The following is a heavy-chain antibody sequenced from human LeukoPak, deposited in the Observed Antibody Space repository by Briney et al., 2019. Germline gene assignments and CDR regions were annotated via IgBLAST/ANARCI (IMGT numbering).Heavy chain of an antibody. CDR1: GGSISSSSYY. J-gene: IGHJ4*02. V-gene: IGHV4-39*07. Sequence: SETLSLTCTVSGGSISSSSYYWGWIRQPPGKGLEGIGSIYYSGSTYYNPSLKSRVTISVDTSKNQFSLKLSSVTAADTAVYYCARGRGSDGYNYWGQGTLVTVSS. CDR3: ARGRGSDGYNY. CDR2: IYYSGST. D-gene: IGHD5-24*01.